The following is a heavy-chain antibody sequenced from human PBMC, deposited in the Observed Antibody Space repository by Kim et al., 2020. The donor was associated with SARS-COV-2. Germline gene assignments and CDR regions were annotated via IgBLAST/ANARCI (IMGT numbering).Heavy chain of an antibody. CDR2: IDPSDSYT. D-gene: IGHD4-17*01. V-gene: IGHV5-10-1*01. CDR3: ARRPNTVTNGGNYYYYGMDV. J-gene: IGHJ6*02. Sequence: GESLQISCKGSGYSFTSYWISWVRQMPGKGLEWMGRIDPSDSYTNYSPSFQGHVTISADKSISTAYLQWSSLKASDTAMYYCARRPNTVTNGGNYYYYGMDVWGQGTTVTVSS. CDR1: GYSFTSYW.